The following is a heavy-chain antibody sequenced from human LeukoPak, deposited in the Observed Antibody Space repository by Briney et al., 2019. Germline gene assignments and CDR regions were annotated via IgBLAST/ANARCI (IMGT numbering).Heavy chain of an antibody. Sequence: GGSLRLSCAASGFTFSGYGMHWVRQAPGKGLEWVAFIRYDESNKYYVDSVKGRFTISRDNSENTLDLQMNSLRAEDTAVYYCATFHVSENSFDSHWGQGTLVTVSS. J-gene: IGHJ4*02. CDR2: IRYDESNK. CDR3: ATFHVSENSFDSH. V-gene: IGHV3-30*02. CDR1: GFTFSGYG. D-gene: IGHD3-10*01.